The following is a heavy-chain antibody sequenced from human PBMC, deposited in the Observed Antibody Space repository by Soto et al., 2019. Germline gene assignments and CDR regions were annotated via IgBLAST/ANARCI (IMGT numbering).Heavy chain of an antibody. V-gene: IGHV3-21*01. CDR1: GFTFRSYS. D-gene: IGHD4-17*01. CDR3: ARDTPTATFDS. J-gene: IGHJ4*02. Sequence: GGSLRLSCAASGFTFRSYSMNWVRQAPGKGLEWVSSVSSSSDYIYYADSVKGRFTISRDNAKNFLYLQMNSLRAEDTAVYYCARDTPTATFDSWGQGTLVTVSS. CDR2: VSSSSDYI.